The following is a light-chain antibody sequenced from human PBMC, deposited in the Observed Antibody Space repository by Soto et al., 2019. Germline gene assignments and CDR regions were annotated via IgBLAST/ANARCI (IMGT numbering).Light chain of an antibody. CDR3: QQTYSAPFT. Sequence: DIQMTQSPSSLSASVGDSVTLTCRASQRLFSFLNWYQQAPGRAPKLLISTAYKLQSGVPSRFSGSESGTEFTLTISSLKPEDFAIYFCQQTYSAPFTFGPGTKVDVK. V-gene: IGKV1-39*01. CDR2: TAY. J-gene: IGKJ3*01. CDR1: QRLFSF.